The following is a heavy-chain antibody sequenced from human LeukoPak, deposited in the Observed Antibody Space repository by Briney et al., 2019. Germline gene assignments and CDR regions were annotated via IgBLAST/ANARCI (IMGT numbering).Heavy chain of an antibody. CDR3: ARSATRITIFGVVRNNWFDP. J-gene: IGHJ5*02. CDR2: IYYSGST. D-gene: IGHD3-3*01. V-gene: IGHV4-59*12. Sequence: SETLSLTCTVSGGSISSYYWSWIRQPPGKGLEWIGYIYYSGSTNYNPSLKSRVTISVDTSKNQFSLKLSSVTAADTAVYYCARSATRITIFGVVRNNWFDPWGQGTLVTVSS. CDR1: GGSISSYY.